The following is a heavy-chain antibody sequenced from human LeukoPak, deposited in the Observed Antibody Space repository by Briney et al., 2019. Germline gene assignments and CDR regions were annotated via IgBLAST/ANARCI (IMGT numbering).Heavy chain of an antibody. CDR3: AKDIYQLRRGVFDY. D-gene: IGHD2-2*01. V-gene: IGHV3-30*02. CDR2: VRYDGVDK. CDR1: GFSFSGYG. J-gene: IGHJ4*02. Sequence: GGSLRLSCAASGFSFSGYGMHWVRQAPGKGLEWVAFVRYDGVDKYYGDSVRGRSTISRDNSKNTLYLQMNGLKPDDTAVYYCAKDIYQLRRGVFDYWGQGTLVTVSS.